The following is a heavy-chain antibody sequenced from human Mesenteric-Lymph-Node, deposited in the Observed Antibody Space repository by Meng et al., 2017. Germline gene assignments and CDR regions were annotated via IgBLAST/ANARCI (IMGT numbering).Heavy chain of an antibody. D-gene: IGHD2-2*01. V-gene: IGHV4-30-4*01. CDR3: ARLYCVSTTCYADY. CDR2: IYHSGST. CDR1: GASIYSGDYY. J-gene: IGHJ4*02. Sequence: QVQLQESGPGLVKPSQTLSLTCTVSGASIYSGDYYWSWIRQSPVKGLEWIGYIYHSGSTYYNPSLKSRVTISIDRSNNQFSLKLSSVTAADTAVYYCARLYCVSTTCYADYWGQGTLVTVSS.